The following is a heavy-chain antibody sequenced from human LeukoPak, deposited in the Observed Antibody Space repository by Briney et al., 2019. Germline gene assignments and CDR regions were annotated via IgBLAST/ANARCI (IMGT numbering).Heavy chain of an antibody. Sequence: SETLSLTCTVSGGSISSGGYYWSWIRQPPGKGLEWIGYIYYSGSTNYNPSLKSRVTISVDTSKNQFSLKLSSVTAADTAVYYCARDFKGSGSNSAAYYFDYWGQGTLVTVSS. CDR3: ARDFKGSGSNSAAYYFDY. CDR2: IYYSGST. J-gene: IGHJ4*02. CDR1: GGSISSGGYY. V-gene: IGHV4-61*08. D-gene: IGHD3-10*01.